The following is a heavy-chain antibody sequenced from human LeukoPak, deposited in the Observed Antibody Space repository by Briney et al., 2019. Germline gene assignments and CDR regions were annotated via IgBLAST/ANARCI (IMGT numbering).Heavy chain of an antibody. CDR2: FDPEEGEI. CDR1: GDTLTKLI. Sequence: ASVKVSCKISGDTLTKLIIHWVRQAPGKGLEWMGGFDPEEGEIIYAQKFQGRVTMTTDTSTSTAYMELRSLRSDDTAVYYCARGVLRPSGYSSSLYWFDPWGQGTLVTVSS. D-gene: IGHD6-6*01. J-gene: IGHJ5*02. V-gene: IGHV1-24*01. CDR3: ARGVLRPSGYSSSLYWFDP.